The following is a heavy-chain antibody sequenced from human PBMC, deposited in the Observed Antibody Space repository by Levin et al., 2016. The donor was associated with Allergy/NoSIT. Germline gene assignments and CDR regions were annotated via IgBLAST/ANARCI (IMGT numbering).Heavy chain of an antibody. CDR3: AKDSGVVVAAEDYGMDV. D-gene: IGHD2-15*01. V-gene: IGHV3-30*18. Sequence: WIRQPPGKGLEWVAVISYDGSNKYYADSVKGRFTISRDNSKNTLYLQMNSLRAEDTAVYYCAKDSGVVVAAEDYGMDVWGQGTTVTVSS. CDR2: ISYDGSNK. J-gene: IGHJ6*02.